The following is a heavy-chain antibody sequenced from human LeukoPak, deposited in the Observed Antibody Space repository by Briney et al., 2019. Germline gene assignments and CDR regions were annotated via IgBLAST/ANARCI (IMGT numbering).Heavy chain of an antibody. CDR1: GYTFTGYY. V-gene: IGHV1-2*02. Sequence: ASVKVSCKASGYTFTGYYMHWVRQAPGQGIEWMGWINPNRGGTNYAQKFQGRVTMTRDTSISTVYMELSTLRSDDTAVYYCARGTEEIVEVMGFEYWGQGTLVTVSS. CDR2: INPNRGGT. J-gene: IGHJ4*02. CDR3: ARGTEEIVEVMGFEY. D-gene: IGHD3-22*01.